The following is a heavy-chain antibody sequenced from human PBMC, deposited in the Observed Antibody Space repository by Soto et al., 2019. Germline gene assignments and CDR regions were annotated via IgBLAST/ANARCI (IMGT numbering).Heavy chain of an antibody. CDR3: ATSLYCSGGSCSDY. J-gene: IGHJ4*02. CDR1: GFTFSSYD. V-gene: IGHV3-13*01. Sequence: GGSLRLSCAASGFTFSSYDMHWVRQATGKGLEWVSAIGTAGDTYYPGSVKGRFTISRENAKNSLYLQMNSLRAGDTAVYYCATSLYCSGGSCSDYWGQGTLVTVSS. D-gene: IGHD2-15*01. CDR2: IGTAGDT.